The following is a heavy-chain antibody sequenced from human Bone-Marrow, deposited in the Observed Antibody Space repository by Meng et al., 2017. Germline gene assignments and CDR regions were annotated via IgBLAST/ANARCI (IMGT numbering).Heavy chain of an antibody. J-gene: IGHJ5*02. CDR2: INHSGST. D-gene: IGHD2-2*02. Sequence: QVQLQQWGAGLLKPSETLSLTCAVYGGSFSGYYWSWSRQPPGKWLEWIGEINHSGSTNYNPSIKSRVTISVDTYKNQFSLKLSSVNAADTAVYYCARGSGSPEYCSSTSCYSGGWFDPWGQGTLVTVSS. CDR1: GGSFSGYY. CDR3: ARGSGSPEYCSSTSCYSGGWFDP. V-gene: IGHV4-34*01.